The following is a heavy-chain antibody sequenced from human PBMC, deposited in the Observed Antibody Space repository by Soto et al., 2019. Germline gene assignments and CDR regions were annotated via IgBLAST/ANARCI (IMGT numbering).Heavy chain of an antibody. Sequence: GGSLRLSCAASGFTFSSYAMSWVRQAPGKGLEWVSAISGSGGSTYYADSVKGRFTISRDNSKNTLYLQMNSLRAEDTAVYYCAKDSMGTSLDPYYFDYWGQGTLVTVSS. CDR3: AKDSMGTSLDPYYFDY. V-gene: IGHV3-23*01. CDR2: ISGSGGST. J-gene: IGHJ4*02. D-gene: IGHD1-1*01. CDR1: GFTFSSYA.